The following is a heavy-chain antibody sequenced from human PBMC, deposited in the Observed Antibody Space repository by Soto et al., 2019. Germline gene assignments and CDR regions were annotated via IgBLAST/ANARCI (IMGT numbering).Heavy chain of an antibody. CDR1: GYTFTGYY. Sequence: ASVKVSCKASGYTFTGYYMHWVRQAPGQGLEWMGIINPSGGSTSYAQKFQGRVTMTRDTSTSTVYMELSSLRSEDTAVYYCARDGARYSSSWYGWFDPWGQGTLVTSPQ. V-gene: IGHV1-46*03. D-gene: IGHD6-13*01. CDR3: ARDGARYSSSWYGWFDP. CDR2: INPSGGST. J-gene: IGHJ5*02.